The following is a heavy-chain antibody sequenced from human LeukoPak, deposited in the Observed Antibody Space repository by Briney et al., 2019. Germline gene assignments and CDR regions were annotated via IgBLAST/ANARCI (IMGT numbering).Heavy chain of an antibody. Sequence: PSETLSLTCAVYGGSFSGYYWSWIRQPPGKGLEWIGEINHSGNTYYNPSLKSRVTISVDTPKNQFSLKLSSVTAADTAVYYCARLYYDSNHYYPPGYWGQGTLVTVSS. CDR2: INHSGNT. CDR3: ARLYYDSNHYYPPGY. D-gene: IGHD3-22*01. V-gene: IGHV4-34*01. CDR1: GGSFSGYY. J-gene: IGHJ4*02.